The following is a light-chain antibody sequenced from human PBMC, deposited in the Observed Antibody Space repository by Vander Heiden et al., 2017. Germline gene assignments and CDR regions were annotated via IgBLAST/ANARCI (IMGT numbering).Light chain of an antibody. CDR1: QSILYSSNNKNY. CDR3: QQYDVTPHT. J-gene: IGKJ2*01. CDR2: WAS. Sequence: DIVMTQSPDSLAVSLGERATINCKSSQSILYSSNNKNYLAWYQQKPGQPPKLLIYWASTRESGVPDRFSGSGSGTDFTLTNSSLQAEDVAVYYCQQYDVTPHTFGQGTKLEIK. V-gene: IGKV4-1*01.